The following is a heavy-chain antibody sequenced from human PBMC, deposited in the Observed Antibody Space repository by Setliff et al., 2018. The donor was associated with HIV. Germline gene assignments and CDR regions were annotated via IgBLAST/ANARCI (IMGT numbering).Heavy chain of an antibody. CDR2: MYYSGST. V-gene: IGHV4-39*07. D-gene: IGHD5-18*01. Sequence: SETLSLTCTVSGGSISSRSYYWGWVRQPPGKGLEWIGSMYYSGSTYYTPSLKSRITISLDRSKNQFSLRLRSVTAADTAVYYCARVFVDTAVLRVLEYYFDSWGQGTTVTVS. CDR3: ARVFVDTAVLRVLEYYFDS. CDR1: GGSISSRSYY. J-gene: IGHJ4*03.